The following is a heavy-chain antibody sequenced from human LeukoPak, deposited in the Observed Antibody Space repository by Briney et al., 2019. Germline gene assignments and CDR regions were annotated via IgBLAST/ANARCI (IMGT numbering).Heavy chain of an antibody. J-gene: IGHJ3*02. CDR2: ISRNGGST. CDR1: GFTFNSYP. D-gene: IGHD4/OR15-4a*01. CDR3: VKESGFMVAPNSAFDI. V-gene: IGHV3-64D*06. Sequence: GGSLRLSCSASGFTFNSYPVHWVRQAPGKGLEYVSGISRNGGSTYYADSVKGRFTISKDNSKNTLYLQMSSLRAEDTAVYYCVKESGFMVAPNSAFDIWGQGTMVTVSS.